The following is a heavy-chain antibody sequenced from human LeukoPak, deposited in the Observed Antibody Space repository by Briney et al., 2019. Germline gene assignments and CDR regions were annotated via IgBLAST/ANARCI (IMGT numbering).Heavy chain of an antibody. D-gene: IGHD5-24*01. CDR3: ARENGGEEMATISYLDY. J-gene: IGHJ4*02. V-gene: IGHV4-59*12. CDR2: IYYSGST. CDR1: GGSLSSYY. Sequence: SETLSLTRTVSGGSLSSYYWSWIRQPPGKGLEWIGYIYYSGSTNYNPSLKSRVTISVDTSKNQFSLKLSSVTAADTAVYYCARENGGEEMATISYLDYWGQGTLVTVSS.